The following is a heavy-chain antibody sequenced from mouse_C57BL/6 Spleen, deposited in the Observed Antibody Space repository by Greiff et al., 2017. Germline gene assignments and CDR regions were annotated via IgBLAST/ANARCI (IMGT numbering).Heavy chain of an antibody. CDR2: ISYDGSN. CDR1: SYSITSGYY. CDR3: ARGPPAY. V-gene: IGHV3-6*01. J-gene: IGHJ3*01. Sequence: EVQLQESGPGLVKPSQSLSLTCSVTSYSITSGYYWNWIRQFPGNKLEWMGYISYDGSNNYNPSLKNRISITRDTSKNQFFLKLNSVTTEDTATYYCARGPPAYWGQGTLVTVSA.